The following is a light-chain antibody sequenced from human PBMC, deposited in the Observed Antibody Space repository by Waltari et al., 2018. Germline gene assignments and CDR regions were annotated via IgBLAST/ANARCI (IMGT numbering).Light chain of an antibody. CDR1: QSISSW. CDR3: QQYNSYWT. Sequence: DIQMTQSPSPLSASVGDRVTITCRASQSISSWLAWYQQKPGKAPKLLIYKASSVASGVPSRCSGSGSGTEFTLTISSLQPDDFATYYCQQYNSYWTFGQGTKVEIK. V-gene: IGKV1-5*03. CDR2: KAS. J-gene: IGKJ1*01.